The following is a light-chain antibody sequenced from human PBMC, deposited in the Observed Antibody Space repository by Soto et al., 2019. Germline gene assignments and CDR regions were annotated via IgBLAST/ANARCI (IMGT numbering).Light chain of an antibody. CDR2: GAS. CDR3: QQYSNWPWT. CDR1: QSVTSY. J-gene: IGKJ1*01. V-gene: IGKV3-15*01. Sequence: EIVMTQSPATLSVSPGEKATLSCRASQSVTSYLAWYQQTPGQAPRLLIQGASARATDVPARFSGSGSGTEFTLTLSSLQSEDCAVYYCQQYSNWPWTFVQGTKVEI.